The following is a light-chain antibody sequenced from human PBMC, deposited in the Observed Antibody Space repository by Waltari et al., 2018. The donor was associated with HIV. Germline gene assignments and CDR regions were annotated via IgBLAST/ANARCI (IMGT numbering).Light chain of an antibody. CDR1: SSHFGAYHY. CDR2: DFT. V-gene: IGLV2-8*01. Sequence: QSPLAQPPSASGSAAQSVTISCPGTSSHFGAYHYFSWYTQHPGKSPNLILYDFTKRPEGVPDRFSGSKSGNTDSLTVSGLQGEDEADYYCSSYADSDTPVVFGGGTKLTVL. CDR3: SSYADSDTPVV. J-gene: IGLJ2*01.